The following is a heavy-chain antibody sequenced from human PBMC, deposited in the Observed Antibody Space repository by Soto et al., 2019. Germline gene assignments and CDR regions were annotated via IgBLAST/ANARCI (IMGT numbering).Heavy chain of an antibody. J-gene: IGHJ4*02. CDR3: TTDYPPRITLVRGSG. CDR2: IKSKIDGGTT. D-gene: IGHD3-10*01. CDR1: XXXXXXAW. V-gene: IGHV3-15*01. Sequence: EVQLVESGGXLXKXGXSLRXXXAXXXXXXXXAWMXXXRQAPGKGLEWVGRIKSKIDGGTTDYAAPVKGRFTISRDDSKNTLYLQMNSMKTEDTAVYYCTTDYPPRITLVRGSGWGQGTLVTVSS.